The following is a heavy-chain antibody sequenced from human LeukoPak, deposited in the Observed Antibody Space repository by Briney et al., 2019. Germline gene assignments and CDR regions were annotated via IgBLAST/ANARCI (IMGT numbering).Heavy chain of an antibody. J-gene: IGHJ4*02. V-gene: IGHV3-69-1*01. CDR1: GFMYSAYS. D-gene: IGHD1-1*01. CDR3: AMGLEVESRLDS. CDR2: ISRLGTF. Sequence: PRGSLRLACSASGFMYSAYSMYWVRQAQGKGLEWVSGISRLGTFYSDSVKGRFTISRDNSRNTLFLQMNSLTVDDTAVYYCAMGLEVESRLDSWGQGTLVTVSS.